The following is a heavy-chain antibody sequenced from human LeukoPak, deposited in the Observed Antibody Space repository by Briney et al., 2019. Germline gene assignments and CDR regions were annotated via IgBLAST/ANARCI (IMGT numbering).Heavy chain of an antibody. J-gene: IGHJ5*02. Sequence: ASVKVSCKASGYTFTSYAMHWVRQAPGQRLEWMGWIDAGNGNTKYSQKFQGRVTITRDTSASTAYMELSSLRSEDTAVYYCAGALRVSNNWFDPWGQGTLVTVSS. V-gene: IGHV1-3*01. D-gene: IGHD4-17*01. CDR3: AGALRVSNNWFDP. CDR2: IDAGNGNT. CDR1: GYTFTSYA.